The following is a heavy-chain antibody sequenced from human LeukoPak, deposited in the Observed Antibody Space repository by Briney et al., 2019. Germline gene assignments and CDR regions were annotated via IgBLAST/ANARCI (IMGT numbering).Heavy chain of an antibody. D-gene: IGHD3-3*01. CDR3: ATDLGYDFWSGYRAS. Sequence: ASVKVSCKASGYTFTGYYMHWVRQAPGQGLEWMGWINPNSGGTNYAQKFQGRVTMTRDTSISTAYMELSSLRSEDTAVYYCATDLGYDFWSGYRASWGQGTLVTVSS. V-gene: IGHV1-2*02. CDR2: INPNSGGT. J-gene: IGHJ5*02. CDR1: GYTFTGYY.